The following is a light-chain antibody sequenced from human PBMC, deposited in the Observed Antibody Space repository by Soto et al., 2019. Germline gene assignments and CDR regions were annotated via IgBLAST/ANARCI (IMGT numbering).Light chain of an antibody. CDR1: SGDVGSYNL. CDR2: EVT. Sequence: QSALTQPASVSGSPGQSITIPCTGTSGDVGSYNLVSWYQQHPGKAPKLLIYEVTERPSGVSNRFSGSKSGNTASLTSSGLQHDDEADYYCCSYAGNSEVFGTGTKLTVL. CDR3: CSYAGNSEV. J-gene: IGLJ1*01. V-gene: IGLV2-23*02.